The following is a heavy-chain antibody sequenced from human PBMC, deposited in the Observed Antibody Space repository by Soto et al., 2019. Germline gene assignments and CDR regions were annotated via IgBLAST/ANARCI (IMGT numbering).Heavy chain of an antibody. CDR3: ARHDPVPKLQHGMGV. J-gene: IGHJ6*02. CDR2: IYSAGNT. D-gene: IGHD6-13*01. Sequence: SETLSLTCTVSSGSITGYYWSWMRQPPGGGLEWIGYIYSAGNTLYTPSLQSRVTISVDTSKNQFSLNLRSVTAADTAVYYCARHDPVPKLQHGMGVWGQGATVTV. V-gene: IGHV4-59*01. CDR1: SGSITGYY.